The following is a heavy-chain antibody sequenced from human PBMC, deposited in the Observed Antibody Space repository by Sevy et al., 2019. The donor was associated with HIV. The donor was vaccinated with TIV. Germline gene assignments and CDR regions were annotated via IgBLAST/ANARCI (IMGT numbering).Heavy chain of an antibody. D-gene: IGHD2-15*01. J-gene: IGHJ3*02. CDR3: AKDIVVVVGEAFDI. Sequence: GGSLRLSCAASGFTVSNYAMNWVRQAPGKGLEWVSAISGRGDDTYYEDSVKGRFTNSREKSKNTLYLQMNSLRAEDTAVYYCAKDIVVVVGEAFDIWGQGTMVTVSS. CDR1: GFTVSNYA. V-gene: IGHV3-23*01. CDR2: ISGRGDDT.